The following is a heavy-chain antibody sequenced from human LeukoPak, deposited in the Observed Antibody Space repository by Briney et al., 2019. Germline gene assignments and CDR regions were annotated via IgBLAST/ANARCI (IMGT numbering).Heavy chain of an antibody. CDR1: GGSFSGYY. J-gene: IGHJ6*03. V-gene: IGHV4-34*01. Sequence: PSETLSLTCAVYGGSFSGYYWSWIGQPPGKGLEWIGEINHSGSTNYNPSLKSRVTISIDTSKNQFSLKLSSVTAADTAVYYCARGRLRMDVWGKGTTVTVSS. CDR2: INHSGST. CDR3: ARGRLRMDV. D-gene: IGHD4-17*01.